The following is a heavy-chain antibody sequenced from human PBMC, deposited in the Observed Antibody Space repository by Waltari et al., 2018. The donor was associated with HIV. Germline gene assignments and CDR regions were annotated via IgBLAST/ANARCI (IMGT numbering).Heavy chain of an antibody. Sequence: QLQLQESGPGLVKPSETLSLTCTVSGGSISSSSYYWGWIRQPPGKGLEWIGSIYYSGSTNYNPSLKSRVTISVDTSKNQFSLKLSSVTAADTAGYYCARHWEGTWVDPWGQGTLVTVSS. CDR2: IYYSGST. V-gene: IGHV4-39*01. D-gene: IGHD1-1*01. J-gene: IGHJ5*02. CDR3: ARHWEGTWVDP. CDR1: GGSISSSSYY.